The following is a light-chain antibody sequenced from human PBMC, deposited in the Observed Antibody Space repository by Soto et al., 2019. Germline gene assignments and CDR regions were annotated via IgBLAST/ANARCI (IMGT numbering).Light chain of an antibody. CDR1: QSVSSNY. CDR2: GAS. V-gene: IGKV3-20*01. J-gene: IGKJ1*01. Sequence: TVLTQSPGALSWSPGERATLSCRASQSVSSNYLACSQLNPAQSPRLLIYGASSTAANIPNRFSRSGTGTDVTLTISNLDPEDFRVYFCQQYGYSRRPCGKVTK. CDR3: QQYGYSRRP.